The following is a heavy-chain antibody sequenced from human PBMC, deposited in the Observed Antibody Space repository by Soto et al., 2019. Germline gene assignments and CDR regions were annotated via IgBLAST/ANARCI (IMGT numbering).Heavy chain of an antibody. V-gene: IGHV1-69*13. CDR3: ARDLDISHRSLPNY. Sequence: GASVKVSCKAPGGTFSSYAISWVRQAPGQGHEWMGGIIPIFGTANYAQKFQGRVTITADESTSTAYMELSSLRSEDTAVYYCARDLDISHRSLPNYWTQGTSDTGSS. D-gene: IGHD3-16*02. CDR1: GGTFSSYA. J-gene: IGHJ4*02. CDR2: IIPIFGTA.